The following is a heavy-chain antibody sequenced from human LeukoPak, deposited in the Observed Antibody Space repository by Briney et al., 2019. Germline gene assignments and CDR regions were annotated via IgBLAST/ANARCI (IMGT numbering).Heavy chain of an antibody. J-gene: IGHJ4*02. D-gene: IGHD3-16*02. CDR1: GGSISSSNYH. CDR2: MYYSGNT. CDR3: ARTLGWASSRYPFDG. Sequence: SEILSLTCTVSGGSISSSNYHWGWIRQPPGKGLEWIGSMYYSGNTDYNPSLKSRVTISVDTSKNQFSLKVNSVTAADTAVYYCARTLGWASSRYPFDGWGQGTLVTVSS. V-gene: IGHV4-39*01.